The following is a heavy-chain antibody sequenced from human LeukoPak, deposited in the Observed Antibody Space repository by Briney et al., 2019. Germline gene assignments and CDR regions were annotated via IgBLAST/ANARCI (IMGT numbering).Heavy chain of an antibody. CDR3: AKDLGDSSGYYPDY. Sequence: HPGGSLRLSCAASGFIFSSYGMHWVRQAPGKGLEWVAVISYDGSNKYYADSVEGRFTISRDNSKNTLYLQMNSLRAEDTAVYYCAKDLGDSSGYYPDYWGQGTLVTVSS. CDR2: ISYDGSNK. V-gene: IGHV3-30*18. CDR1: GFIFSSYG. D-gene: IGHD3-22*01. J-gene: IGHJ4*02.